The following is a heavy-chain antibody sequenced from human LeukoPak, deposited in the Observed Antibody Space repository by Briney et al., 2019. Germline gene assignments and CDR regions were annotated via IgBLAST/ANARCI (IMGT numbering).Heavy chain of an antibody. Sequence: GGSLRLSCAASVFPFSSYNIHWVRQAPGKGLEWVSCISSSSNYIYYADSVKGRFTISRDNAKNSLYLQMNSLRADDTAVYYCAELGITMIGGVWGKGTTVTISS. CDR1: VFPFSSYN. CDR2: ISSSSNYI. V-gene: IGHV3-21*01. CDR3: AELGITMIGGV. J-gene: IGHJ6*04. D-gene: IGHD3-10*02.